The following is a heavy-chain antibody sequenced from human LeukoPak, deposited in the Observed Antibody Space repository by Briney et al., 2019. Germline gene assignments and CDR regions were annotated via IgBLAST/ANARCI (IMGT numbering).Heavy chain of an antibody. D-gene: IGHD3-10*01. V-gene: IGHV4-38-2*02. CDR2: IYHSGNT. J-gene: IGHJ4*02. Sequence: SETLSLTCTVSGYSISSDYYWGWIRQPPGKGLEWIGSIYHSGNTYYNPSLKSRVTISVDTSKNQFSLKLSSVTAADTAVYYCARVGMVRGVIITGEFDYWGQGTLVTVSS. CDR3: ARVGMVRGVIITGEFDY. CDR1: GYSISSDYY.